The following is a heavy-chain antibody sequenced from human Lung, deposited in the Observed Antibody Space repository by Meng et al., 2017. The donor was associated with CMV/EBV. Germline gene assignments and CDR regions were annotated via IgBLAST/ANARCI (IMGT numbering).Heavy chain of an antibody. V-gene: IGHV4-59*01. Sequence: SETLSLXCTVSGASISANYRSWSRRPPGKGLEYIESISYTGYIEYNPCLKGRVDISLDTSRNQFSLKLASVTAADTAMYYCAGPDDMGSSPHDPFDIWGQGTXVTVSS. CDR3: AGPDDMGSSPHDPFDI. CDR2: ISYTGYI. CDR1: GASISANY. D-gene: IGHD3-9*01. J-gene: IGHJ4*02.